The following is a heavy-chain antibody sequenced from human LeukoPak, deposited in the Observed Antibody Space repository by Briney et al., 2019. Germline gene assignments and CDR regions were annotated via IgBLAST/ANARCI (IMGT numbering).Heavy chain of an antibody. CDR3: ASDSSGDGYSSGYN. Sequence: KASETLSLTCTVSGGSISSSSYYWGWIRQSQGKGLEWIANNSGSTYYNPSLKGRVTISVDTSKNHFSLRLSSVTAADTAVYYCASDSSGDGYSSGYNWGQGTLVTVSS. V-gene: IGHV4-39*07. J-gene: IGHJ4*02. CDR2: NSGST. D-gene: IGHD5-24*01. CDR1: GGSISSSSYY.